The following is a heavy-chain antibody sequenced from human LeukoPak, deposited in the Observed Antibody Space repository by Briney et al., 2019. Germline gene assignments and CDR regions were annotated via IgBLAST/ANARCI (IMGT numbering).Heavy chain of an antibody. D-gene: IGHD2-2*01. CDR2: MNPNSGNT. V-gene: IGHV1-8*01. Sequence: ASVKVSCKASGYTFTSYDINWVRQATGQGLEWMGWMNPNSGNTGYAQKFQGRVTMTRNTSISTAYMELSSLRSEDTAVYYCARGGFSSTSCCYYYYGMAVWGQGTTVTVSS. CDR1: GYTFTSYD. J-gene: IGHJ6*02. CDR3: ARGGFSSTSCCYYYYGMAV.